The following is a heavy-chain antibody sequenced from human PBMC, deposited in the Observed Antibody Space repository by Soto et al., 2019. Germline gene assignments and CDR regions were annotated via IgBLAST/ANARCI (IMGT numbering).Heavy chain of an antibody. CDR1: GGTFSSYA. CDR3: AIFFLSVLDCFGGAFDI. Sequence: GASVKVSCKASGGTFSSYAISWVRQAPGQGLEWMGGIIPIFGTANYAQKFQGRVTITADESTSTAYMELSSLRSEDTAVYYCAIFFLSVLDCFGGAFDIWGKGKMVTVSS. J-gene: IGHJ3*02. CDR2: IIPIFGTA. V-gene: IGHV1-69*13. D-gene: IGHD3-9*01.